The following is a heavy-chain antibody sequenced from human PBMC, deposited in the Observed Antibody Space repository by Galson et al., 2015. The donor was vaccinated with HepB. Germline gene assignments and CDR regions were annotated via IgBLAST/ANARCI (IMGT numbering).Heavy chain of an antibody. CDR2: IIPISGTT. Sequence: SVKASCKVSGGIFSSYVISWVRQAPGQGLEWMGGIIPISGTTNYAQKFQGRVTITADDSTSTAYMELSSLRSEDTAVYYCARGGGGINYYMDVWGKGTTVTVSS. CDR3: ARGGGGINYYMDV. CDR1: GGIFSSYV. D-gene: IGHD3-16*01. V-gene: IGHV1-69*13. J-gene: IGHJ6*03.